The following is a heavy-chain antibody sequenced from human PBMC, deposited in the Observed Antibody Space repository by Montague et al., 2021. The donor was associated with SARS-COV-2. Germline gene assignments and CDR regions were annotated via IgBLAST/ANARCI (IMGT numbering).Heavy chain of an antibody. V-gene: IGHV6-1*01. CDR3: ARGDGLGPYTGYAFDI. CDR1: GDSVVEVRGR. D-gene: IGHD3-16*01. J-gene: IGHJ3*02. CDR2: TQYRSRKFG. Sequence: CAISGDSVVEVRGRSDENRYAPQSRLQWVCRTQYRSRKFGHYEVSMKGRISIKADTSKNQFSQQLDSMTPEDTAVYYCARGDGLGPYTGYAFDIWGQGTLVTVS.